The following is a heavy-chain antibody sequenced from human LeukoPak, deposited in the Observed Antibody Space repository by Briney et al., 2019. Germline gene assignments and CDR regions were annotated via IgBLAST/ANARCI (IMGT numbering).Heavy chain of an antibody. J-gene: IGHJ3*02. CDR3: ARDSTSDAFDI. D-gene: IGHD2-2*01. Sequence: HPGGSLRLSCAASGFTFSSYAMHWVRQAPGKGLEWVAVISYDGSNKYYADSVKGRFTISRDNSKNTLYLQMNSLRAEDTAVYYCARDSTSDAFDIWGQGTMVTVSS. CDR1: GFTFSSYA. V-gene: IGHV3-30-3*01. CDR2: ISYDGSNK.